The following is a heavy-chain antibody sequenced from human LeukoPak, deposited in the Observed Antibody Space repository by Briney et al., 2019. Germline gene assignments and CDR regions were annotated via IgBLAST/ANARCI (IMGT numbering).Heavy chain of an antibody. Sequence: GGSLRLSCAASGFTFSGSAMHWVRQAPGKGLEWVSSISIGNTYIYYADSVKGRFTISRDNAKNSLYLQLNSLRAEDTAVYYCAGSDTIGYLPREWDYWYFDRWGRGTLVTVSS. J-gene: IGHJ2*01. D-gene: IGHD3-22*01. CDR2: ISIGNTYI. CDR3: AGSDTIGYLPREWDYWYFDR. V-gene: IGHV3-21*03. CDR1: GFTFSGSA.